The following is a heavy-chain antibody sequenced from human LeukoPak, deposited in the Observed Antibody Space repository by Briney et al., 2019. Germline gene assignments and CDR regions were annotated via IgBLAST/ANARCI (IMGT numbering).Heavy chain of an antibody. CDR2: IYYDGSIE. D-gene: IGHD2-8*01. CDR1: GFTFSVYG. Sequence: GRSLTLSCAASGFTFSVYGMHWVRQAPGKGLEWVAFIYYDGSIEYYVDPVKGRFTTSRDNSKNTLFLQLNNLRAEDTAVYYCARDGSTNYQNWFDPWGQGTLVTVSS. V-gene: IGHV3-33*01. CDR3: ARDGSTNYQNWFDP. J-gene: IGHJ5*02.